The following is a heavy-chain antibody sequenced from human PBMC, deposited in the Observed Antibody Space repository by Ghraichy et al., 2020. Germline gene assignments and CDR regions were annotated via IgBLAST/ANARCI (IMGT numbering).Heavy chain of an antibody. D-gene: IGHD3-9*01. CDR3: ASYDILTGYRNY. CDR2: MNPNSGNT. CDR1: GYTFTSYD. V-gene: IGHV1-8*01. J-gene: IGHJ4*02. Sequence: ASVKVSCKASGYTFTSYDINWVRQATGQGLEWMGWMNPNSGNTGYAQKFQGRVTMTRNTSISTAYMELSSLRSEDTAVYYCASYDILTGYRNYWGQGTLVTVSS.